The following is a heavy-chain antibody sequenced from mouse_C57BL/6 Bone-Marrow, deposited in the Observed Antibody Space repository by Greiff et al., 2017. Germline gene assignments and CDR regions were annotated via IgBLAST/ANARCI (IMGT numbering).Heavy chain of an antibody. CDR3: ARSLYSNFAWFAY. J-gene: IGHJ3*01. Sequence: VQLQQSGAELAKPGASVKLSCKASGYTFTSYWMHWVKQRPGQGLEWIGYINPSSGYTKYNQKFKDKATLTADKSSSTAYMQLSSLTYEDSAVYYCARSLYSNFAWFAYWGQGTLVTVSA. V-gene: IGHV1-7*01. D-gene: IGHD2-5*01. CDR2: INPSSGYT. CDR1: GYTFTSYW.